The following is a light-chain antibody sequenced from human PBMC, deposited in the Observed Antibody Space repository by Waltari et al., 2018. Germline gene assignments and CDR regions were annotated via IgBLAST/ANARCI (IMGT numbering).Light chain of an antibody. CDR2: WAS. Sequence: IVMTQSPDSLAVSLGERDTITCKTSQSVLYSSNNKNHLGWYQQKPGQPPKLLIHWASTRESGVPDRFSGSGSGTDFTLTISSLQAEDVAVYYCQQYYSTPWTFGQGTKVEIK. CDR1: QSVLYSSNNKNH. CDR3: QQYYSTPWT. V-gene: IGKV4-1*01. J-gene: IGKJ1*01.